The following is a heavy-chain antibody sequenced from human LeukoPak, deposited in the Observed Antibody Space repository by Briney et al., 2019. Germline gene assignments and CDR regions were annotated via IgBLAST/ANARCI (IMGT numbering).Heavy chain of an antibody. V-gene: IGHV2-70*11. CDR3: ARSGYELTFDY. D-gene: IGHD5-12*01. CDR2: IDGDDDK. Sequence: ESGPTLVHPPATPTLTFTFSGFSLSTSGMWVSCIRQPPVKDLEWLARIDGDDDKYYSTSLKAKLTISKDTSKNQVVLTMTNMDPVDTATYYCARSGYELTFDYWGQGTLVTVSS. J-gene: IGHJ4*02. CDR1: GFSLSTSGMW.